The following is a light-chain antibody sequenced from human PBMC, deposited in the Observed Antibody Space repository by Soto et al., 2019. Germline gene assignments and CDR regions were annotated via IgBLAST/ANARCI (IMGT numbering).Light chain of an antibody. CDR2: GAF. CDR1: PSVTNY. CDR3: QQRSNWHPAIT. Sequence: EIVLTQSPATLSLSPGERATLSCRASPSVTNYLAWYQQKPGQPPRLLIYGAFNRAAGIPARFSGSGSGTDFTLTISSLEPEDFAVYYCQQRSNWHPAITFGQGTRLEIK. V-gene: IGKV3D-11*02. J-gene: IGKJ5*01.